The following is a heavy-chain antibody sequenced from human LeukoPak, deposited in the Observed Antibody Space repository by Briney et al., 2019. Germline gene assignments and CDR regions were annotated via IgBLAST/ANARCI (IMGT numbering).Heavy chain of an antibody. CDR1: VHGDSSNSAA. V-gene: IGHV6-1*01. D-gene: IGHD1-26*01. Sequence: SQTLSLTRAISVHGDSSNSAAWTWIRQSPSRGLEWLGRTYYRSKWYNDYAVSVKSRITINPDTSKKQFSLQLNSVTAEVTAVYYCARGGTYLFDYWGQGTLVTVSS. J-gene: IGHJ4*02. CDR2: TYYRSKWYN. CDR3: ARGGTYLFDY.